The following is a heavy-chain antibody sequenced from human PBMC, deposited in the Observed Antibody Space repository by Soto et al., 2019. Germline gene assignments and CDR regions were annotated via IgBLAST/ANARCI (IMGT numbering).Heavy chain of an antibody. D-gene: IGHD6-25*01. Sequence: QVQLVQSGAEVKNPGASVKVSCKASGYTFTIYDINWMRQAAGQGPEWMGWMTPSSGNTGYAQKFQGRVTMTRDTSISTAYMELNSLTSEETAVYYCARGIAAGVDVWGQGTALTVSS. CDR2: MTPSSGNT. CDR3: ARGIAAGVDV. J-gene: IGHJ6*02. CDR1: GYTFTIYD. V-gene: IGHV1-8*01.